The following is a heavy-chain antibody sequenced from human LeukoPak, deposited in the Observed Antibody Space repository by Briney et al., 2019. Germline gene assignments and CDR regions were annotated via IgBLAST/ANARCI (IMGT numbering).Heavy chain of an antibody. V-gene: IGHV4-30-4*01. CDR2: IYYSGST. CDR3: ARVDSSGWYVEG. D-gene: IGHD6-19*01. Sequence: SETLPLTCTVSGGSISSGDYYWSWIRQPPGKGLEWIGYIYYSGSTYYNPSLKSRVTISVDTSKNQFSLKLSSVTAADTAVYYCARVDSSGWYVEGWGQGTLVTVSS. J-gene: IGHJ4*02. CDR1: GGSISSGDYY.